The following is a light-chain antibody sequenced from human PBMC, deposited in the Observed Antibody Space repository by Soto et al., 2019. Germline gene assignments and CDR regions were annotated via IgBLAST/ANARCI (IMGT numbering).Light chain of an antibody. CDR2: AAS. Sequence: DIQLTQSPSFLSASVGDRVTITCRASQGISSYLAWYQQKPGKAPKLLIYAASTLQSEVPSRFSGSASGTEFTLTISSLQPEDFATYYCQQFNSYPITFGKGTRLEIK. V-gene: IGKV1-9*01. J-gene: IGKJ5*01. CDR1: QGISSY. CDR3: QQFNSYPIT.